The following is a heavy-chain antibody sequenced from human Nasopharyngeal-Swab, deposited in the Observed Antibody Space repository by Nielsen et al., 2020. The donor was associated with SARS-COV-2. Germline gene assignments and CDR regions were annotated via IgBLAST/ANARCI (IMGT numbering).Heavy chain of an antibody. J-gene: IGHJ3*02. V-gene: IGHV3-49*01. Sequence: GGSLRLSCTTSGFTFDDYAMSWFRLAPGKGLDWVGFIRSKTYSGAPEYAASVKGRFTISRDGAESIAYLQMNSLETEDTGVYYCARSVGSYYGQGAFDIWGQGTMVTVSS. CDR2: IRSKTYSGAP. D-gene: IGHD1-26*01. CDR1: GFTFDDYA. CDR3: ARSVGSYYGQGAFDI.